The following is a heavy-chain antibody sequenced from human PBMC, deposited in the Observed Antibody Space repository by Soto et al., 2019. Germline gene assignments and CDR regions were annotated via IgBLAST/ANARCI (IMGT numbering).Heavy chain of an antibody. CDR3: ARDYARGWCQF. D-gene: IGHD2-8*02. V-gene: IGHV3-30*03. CDR1: GFSVSNSG. CDR2: ISFDGDK. Sequence: QVKLVESGGGVVQPGTSLRLSCTASGFSVSNSGIQWVRQTPGKGLEWVALISFDGDKYYVDSVKGRFTISRDNPTNTVYLQMNRLRPEDTGVYYCARDYARGWCQFWGQGTLVTVSS. J-gene: IGHJ4*02.